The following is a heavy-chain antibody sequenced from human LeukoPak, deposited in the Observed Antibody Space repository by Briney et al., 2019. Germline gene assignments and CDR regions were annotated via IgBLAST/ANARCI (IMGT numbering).Heavy chain of an antibody. Sequence: PGGSLRLSCAASGFTFSSSAMSWVRQAPGKGLDWVSSISNNAGNTYYADSVKGRFTISRDNSYNTLYLQMNSLRAEDTAIYYCARDSSYGYPSDYWGQGTLVTVSS. V-gene: IGHV3-23*01. J-gene: IGHJ4*02. CDR3: ARDSSYGYPSDY. D-gene: IGHD5-18*01. CDR2: ISNNAGNT. CDR1: GFTFSSSA.